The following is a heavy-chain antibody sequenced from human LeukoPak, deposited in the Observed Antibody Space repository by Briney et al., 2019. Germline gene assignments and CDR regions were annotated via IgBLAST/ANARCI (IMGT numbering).Heavy chain of an antibody. CDR1: GFTFSNYG. Sequence: GGSLRLSCAASGFTFSNYGMHWVRQAPGKGLEWVAVIWYDGSNKYYADSVKGRFTISRDNSKNTLYLQMNSLRAEDTAVYYCAREPPVTTDPGDYYYGMDVWGQGTTVTVSS. D-gene: IGHD4-17*01. V-gene: IGHV3-33*01. CDR3: AREPPVTTDPGDYYYGMDV. J-gene: IGHJ6*02. CDR2: IWYDGSNK.